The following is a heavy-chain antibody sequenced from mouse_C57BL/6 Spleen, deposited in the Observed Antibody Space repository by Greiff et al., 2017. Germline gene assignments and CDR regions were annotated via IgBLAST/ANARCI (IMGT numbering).Heavy chain of an antibody. Sequence: QVQLQQSGAELVKPGASVKLSCKASGYTFTSYGMHWVKQRPGQGLEWIGMIHTNSGSTNYNEKFKSKATLTEDKSSSTAYMQLSSLTSEDSAVYFCARAKSNYFDYWGQGTTLTVSS. CDR3: ARAKSNYFDY. D-gene: IGHD5-1*01. J-gene: IGHJ2*01. CDR1: GYTFTSYG. CDR2: IHTNSGST. V-gene: IGHV1-64*01.